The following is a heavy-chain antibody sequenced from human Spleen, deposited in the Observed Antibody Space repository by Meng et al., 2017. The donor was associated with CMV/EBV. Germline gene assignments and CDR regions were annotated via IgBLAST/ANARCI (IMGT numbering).Heavy chain of an antibody. CDR1: GFTFGSYG. CDR2: IRYDGSDR. D-gene: IGHD6-13*01. V-gene: IGHV3-30*02. CDR3: ARIAASDAFDI. Sequence: GESLKISCAASGFTFGSYGMHWVRQAPGKGLEWVAFIRYDGSDRYYVDSVKGRFTISRDNAKNSLYLQMNSLRAEDTAVYYCARIAASDAFDIWGQGTMVTVSS. J-gene: IGHJ3*02.